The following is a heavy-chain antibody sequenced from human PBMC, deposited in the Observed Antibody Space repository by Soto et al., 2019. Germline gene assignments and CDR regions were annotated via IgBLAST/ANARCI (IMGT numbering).Heavy chain of an antibody. Sequence: PSETLSLTCTVSGGSISSYYWSWIRQPPRKGLEWIGYIYYSGSTNYNPSLKSRVTISVDTSKNQFSLKLSSVTAADTAVYYCARGWRYYDSSGYFSYFDYWGQGTLVTV. D-gene: IGHD3-22*01. CDR3: ARGWRYYDSSGYFSYFDY. CDR2: IYYSGST. J-gene: IGHJ4*02. V-gene: IGHV4-59*01. CDR1: GGSISSYY.